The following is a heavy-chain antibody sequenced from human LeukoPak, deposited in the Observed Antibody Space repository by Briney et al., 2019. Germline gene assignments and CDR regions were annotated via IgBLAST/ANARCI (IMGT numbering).Heavy chain of an antibody. Sequence: PGGSLRLSCAASGFTFNTYTMNWVRQAPGKGLEWVSAISGSGGSTYADSVKGRFTISRDNAKNSLYLQMNSLRAEDTAVYYCARSMVRGVNDYWGQGTLVTVSS. CDR2: ISGSGGST. J-gene: IGHJ4*02. CDR1: GFTFNTYT. CDR3: ARSMVRGVNDY. V-gene: IGHV3-23*01. D-gene: IGHD3-10*01.